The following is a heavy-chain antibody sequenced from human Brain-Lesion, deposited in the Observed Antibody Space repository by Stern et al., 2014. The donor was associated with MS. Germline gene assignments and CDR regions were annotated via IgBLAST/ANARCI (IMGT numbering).Heavy chain of an antibody. CDR2: IYYSGFT. J-gene: IGHJ4*02. CDR1: GGSISSSTYY. D-gene: IGHD1-26*01. V-gene: IGHV4-39*01. CDR3: ARHDSVPRPSQLYSARDRGPGYFDY. Sequence: VQLVESGPGLVKPSETLSLTCTVSGGSISSSTYYWAWIRQPPGKGLEWIGDIYYSGFTYYHPSLNRRTTISVDMSKTQVSLKLSSVTAADTAIYYCARHDSVPRPSQLYSARDRGPGYFDYWGQGTLVTVSS.